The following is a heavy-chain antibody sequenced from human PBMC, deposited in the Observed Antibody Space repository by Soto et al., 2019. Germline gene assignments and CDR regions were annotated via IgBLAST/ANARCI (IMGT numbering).Heavy chain of an antibody. CDR2: INSDGSRT. CDR3: ARVLTGSWNWLEL. V-gene: IGHV3-74*01. D-gene: IGHD1-26*01. J-gene: IGHJ5*02. Sequence: EVQLVESGGGLVQPGESLRLSCAASGFTFSSYWMHWVRQAPGKGLVWVSRINSDGSRTNYADSVKGRFTVSRDNAKNTQYLQMTSLRPEDTAVYYCARVLTGSWNWLELWGQGTLVTVSS. CDR1: GFTFSSYW.